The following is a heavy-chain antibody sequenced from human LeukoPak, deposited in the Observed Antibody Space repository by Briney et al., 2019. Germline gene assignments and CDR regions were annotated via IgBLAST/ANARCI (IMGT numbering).Heavy chain of an antibody. CDR3: ARDFYGDYALSAFDI. Sequence: GGSLRLSCAASGFTFSSYWMSWVRQAPGKGLEWVANIKQGGSEKYYVDSVKGRFTLSRDNAKNSLYLHMNSLRAEDTAVSYCARDFYGDYALSAFDIWGQGTLVTLCS. CDR1: GFTFSSYW. D-gene: IGHD4-17*01. J-gene: IGHJ3*02. CDR2: IKQGGSEK. V-gene: IGHV3-7*01.